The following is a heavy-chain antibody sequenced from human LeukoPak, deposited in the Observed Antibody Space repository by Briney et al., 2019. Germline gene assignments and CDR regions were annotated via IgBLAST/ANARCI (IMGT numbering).Heavy chain of an antibody. CDR3: ARRIGYNWNYWNYYFDY. CDR2: ISSSGSTI. CDR1: GFTFSDYY. V-gene: IGHV3-11*04. Sequence: GGSLRLSCAASGFTFSDYYMSWIRQAPGKGLEWVSYISSSGSTIYYADSVKGRFTISGDNAKNSLYLQINSLRAEDTAVYYCARRIGYNWNYWNYYFDYWGQGTLVTVSS. D-gene: IGHD1-7*01. J-gene: IGHJ4*02.